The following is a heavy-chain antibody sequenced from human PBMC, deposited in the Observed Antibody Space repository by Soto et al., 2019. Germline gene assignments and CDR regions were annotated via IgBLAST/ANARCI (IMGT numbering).Heavy chain of an antibody. CDR1: GYSFTNYG. V-gene: IGHV1-18*01. J-gene: IGHJ6*03. Sequence: DQLVQSGAEVKKPGASVTVSCKASGYSFTNYGITWVRQAPGQGLEWMGWISGFNGNTRYAQKLQGRVTMTTDASTSTAYMELRSMRSDDTAVYYCARDRGVAPPVAGNTHYYYYMDVWGKGTTVTVSS. CDR2: ISGFNGNT. CDR3: ARDRGVAPPVAGNTHYYYYMDV. D-gene: IGHD6-19*01.